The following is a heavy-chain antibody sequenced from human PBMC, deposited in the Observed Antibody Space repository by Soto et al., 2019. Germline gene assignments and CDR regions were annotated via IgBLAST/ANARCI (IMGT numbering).Heavy chain of an antibody. CDR2: SRNKANSYST. Sequence: EVQLVDSGGGLVQPGGSLRLSCAASGFTFSDHYMDWVRQAPGKGLEWVGRSRNKANSYSTEYAASVKGRFTISRDVSKLSVYLQMSSLKTEDTAVYYCVRGAYGSLRMDVWGQGTSVTVSS. CDR3: VRGAYGSLRMDV. V-gene: IGHV3-72*01. CDR1: GFTFSDHY. J-gene: IGHJ6*02. D-gene: IGHD3-10*01.